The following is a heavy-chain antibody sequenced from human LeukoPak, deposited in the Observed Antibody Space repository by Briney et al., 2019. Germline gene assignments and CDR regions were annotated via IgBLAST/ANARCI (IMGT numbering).Heavy chain of an antibody. V-gene: IGHV3-21*01. J-gene: IGHJ6*03. CDR3: ARDSSSWYYYYMDV. CDR1: GFTFSSYG. Sequence: GGSLRLSCAASGFTFSSYGMHWVRQAPGKGLEWVSSISSSSSYIYYADSVKGRFTISRDNAKSSLYLQMNSLRAEDTAVYYCARDSSSWYYYYMDVWGKGTTVTVSS. D-gene: IGHD6-13*01. CDR2: ISSSSSYI.